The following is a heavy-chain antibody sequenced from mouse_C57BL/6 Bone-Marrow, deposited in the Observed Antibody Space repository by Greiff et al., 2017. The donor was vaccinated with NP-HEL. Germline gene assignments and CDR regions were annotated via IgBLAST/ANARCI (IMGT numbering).Heavy chain of an antibody. V-gene: IGHV1-19*01. CDR1: GYTFTDYY. CDR3: ARRMGYYYGSSYFAY. CDR2: INPYNGGT. Sequence: SGPVLVKPGASVKMSCKASGYTFTDYYMNWVKQSHGKSLEWIGVINPYNGGTSYNQKFKGKATLTVDKSSSTAYMELNSLTSEDSAVYYCARRMGYYYGSSYFAYWGQGTLVTVSA. J-gene: IGHJ3*01. D-gene: IGHD1-1*01.